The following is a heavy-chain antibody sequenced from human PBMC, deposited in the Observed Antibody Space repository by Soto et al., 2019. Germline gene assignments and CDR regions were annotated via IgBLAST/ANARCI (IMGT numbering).Heavy chain of an antibody. CDR2: IHSDGSST. J-gene: IGHJ3*01. D-gene: IGHD2-21*02. CDR1: GFPFSFSW. CDR3: ARGDRGAFDL. Sequence: EVQLVESEGGLVQPGGSLGLSCAASGFPFSFSWSHWARQAPGKGLGWVSRIHSDGSSTTYADSVKGRFTISRDNAKNTLYLQMNSLRAEDTAVYYCARGDRGAFDLWGQGTMVTVSS. V-gene: IGHV3-74*01.